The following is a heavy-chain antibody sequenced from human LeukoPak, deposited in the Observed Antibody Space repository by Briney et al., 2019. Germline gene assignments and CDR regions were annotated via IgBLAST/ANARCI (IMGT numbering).Heavy chain of an antibody. V-gene: IGHV3-53*01. Sequence: GGSLRLSCAASGFIVSSNYMSWVRQAPGKRLEWVSSVYSGGSTYYADSVKGRFTISRDNSKNTLHLQMNSLRAEDTAVYYCAGGSGYPIDYWGQGTLVTVSS. CDR1: GFIVSSNY. CDR2: VYSGGST. J-gene: IGHJ4*02. CDR3: AGGSGYPIDY. D-gene: IGHD3-22*01.